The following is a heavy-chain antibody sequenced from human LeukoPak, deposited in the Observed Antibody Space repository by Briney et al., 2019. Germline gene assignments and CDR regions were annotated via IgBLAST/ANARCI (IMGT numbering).Heavy chain of an antibody. Sequence: ASVKVSCKASGYTFTGYYMHWVRQAPGQGLEWMGWINPNSGGTNYAQKFQGRVTMTRDTSISTAYMELSRLRSDDTAVYYCARDGVGAYYDILTGYYGEPYGMDVWGQGTTVTVS. D-gene: IGHD3-9*01. CDR2: INPNSGGT. CDR3: ARDGVGAYYDILTGYYGEPYGMDV. V-gene: IGHV1-2*02. J-gene: IGHJ6*02. CDR1: GYTFTGYY.